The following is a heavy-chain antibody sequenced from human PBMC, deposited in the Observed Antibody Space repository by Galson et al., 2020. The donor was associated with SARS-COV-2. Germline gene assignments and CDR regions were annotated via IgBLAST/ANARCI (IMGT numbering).Heavy chain of an antibody. J-gene: IGHJ6*02. D-gene: IGHD6-13*01. CDR3: AGGLSWYRPFYNDYAMDV. CDR1: GGSFSDYY. CDR2: INHSGST. Sequence: SETLSLTCDIYGGSFSDYYWTWIRQPPGKGLEWIGEINHSGSTKYNPSLKSRVTMSADTSKKQFSLKLSSLTAADTAVYYCAGGLSWYRPFYNDYAMDVGGHGTTVTGSS. V-gene: IGHV4-34*01.